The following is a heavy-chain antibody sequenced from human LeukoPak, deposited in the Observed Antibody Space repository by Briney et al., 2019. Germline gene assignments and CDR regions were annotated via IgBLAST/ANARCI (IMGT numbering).Heavy chain of an antibody. D-gene: IGHD2-15*01. CDR1: GFTFSGYG. V-gene: IGHV3-30*18. Sequence: GGSLRLSCAASGFTFSGYGMHWVRQAPGKGLEWVAVIAYDGGDKKYADSVKGRFAISRDSSRNTVYLQMDSLRADDTAIYYCAKDFKAVAAAYYFDYWGQGTLVTVSP. CDR3: AKDFKAVAAAYYFDY. J-gene: IGHJ4*02. CDR2: IAYDGGDK.